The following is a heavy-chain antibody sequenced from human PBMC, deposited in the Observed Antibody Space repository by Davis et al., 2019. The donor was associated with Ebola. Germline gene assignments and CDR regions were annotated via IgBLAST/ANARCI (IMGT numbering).Heavy chain of an antibody. D-gene: IGHD1-7*01. CDR1: GGTFSSYA. Sequence: SVKVSCKASGGTFSSYAISWVRQAPGQGLEWMGGIIPIFGTANYAQKFQGRVTITADESTSTAYMELSSLRSDDTAVYYCARDSSNWNYWDYFDYWGQGTLVTVSS. J-gene: IGHJ4*02. V-gene: IGHV1-69*13. CDR2: IIPIFGTA. CDR3: ARDSSNWNYWDYFDY.